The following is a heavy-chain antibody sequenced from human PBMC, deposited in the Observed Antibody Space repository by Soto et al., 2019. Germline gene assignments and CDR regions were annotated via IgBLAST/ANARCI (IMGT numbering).Heavy chain of an antibody. CDR3: PRVKIAVAGTPPFDY. CDR1: GYTFTGYY. CDR2: INPNSGGT. Sequence: ASVKVSCKASGYTFTGYYMHWVRQAPGQGLEWMGWINPNSGGTNYAQKFQGRVTMTRDTSISTAYMELSRLRSDDTAVYYCPRVKIAVAGTPPFDYWGQGTLVTVSS. J-gene: IGHJ4*02. V-gene: IGHV1-2*02. D-gene: IGHD6-19*01.